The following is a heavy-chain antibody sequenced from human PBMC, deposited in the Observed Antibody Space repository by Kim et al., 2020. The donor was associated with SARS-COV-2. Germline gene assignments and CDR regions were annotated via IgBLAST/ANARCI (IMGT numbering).Heavy chain of an antibody. CDR1: GGSISSYY. Sequence: SETLSLTCTVSGGSISSYYWSWIRQPPGKGLEWIGYIYYSGSTNYNPSLKSRVTISVDTSKNQFSLKLSSVTAADTAVYYCARVDDYVWGSYPLWGQGTLVTVSS. CDR2: IYYSGST. D-gene: IGHD3-16*02. CDR3: ARVDDYVWGSYPL. V-gene: IGHV4-59*01. J-gene: IGHJ4*02.